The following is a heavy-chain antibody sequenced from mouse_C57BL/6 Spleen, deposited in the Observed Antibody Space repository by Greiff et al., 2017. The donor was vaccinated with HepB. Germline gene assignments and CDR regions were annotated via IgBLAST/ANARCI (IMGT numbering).Heavy chain of an antibody. D-gene: IGHD1-1*01. Sequence: EVKVVESEGGLVQPGSSMKLSCTASGFTFSDYYMAWVRQVPEKGLEWVANIKYDGSSTYYLDSLKSRFIISRDNAKNILYLQMSSLKSEDTATYYCARGGITTVVEGWYFDVWGTGTTVTVSS. CDR3: ARGGITTVVEGWYFDV. CDR2: IKYDGSST. J-gene: IGHJ1*03. V-gene: IGHV5-16*01. CDR1: GFTFSDYY.